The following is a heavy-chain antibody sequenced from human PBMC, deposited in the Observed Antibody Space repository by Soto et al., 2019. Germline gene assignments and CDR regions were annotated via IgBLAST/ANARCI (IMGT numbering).Heavy chain of an antibody. CDR3: AKETLPDYDILTGPDC. D-gene: IGHD3-9*01. CDR1: GFTFRSFA. Sequence: PGGSLRLSCAASGFTFRSFAMSWVRQAPGKGLEWVSDISGSGGTTFYADSVKGRFGISRDNSKNTLYLQMNSLRAEDTAIYFCAKETLPDYDILTGPDCWGQGTLVTVSS. V-gene: IGHV3-23*01. CDR2: ISGSGGTT. J-gene: IGHJ4*02.